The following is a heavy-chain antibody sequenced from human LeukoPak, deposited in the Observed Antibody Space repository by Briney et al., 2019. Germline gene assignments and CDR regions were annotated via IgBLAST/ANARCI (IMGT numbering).Heavy chain of an antibody. CDR2: INTNSGNP. CDR1: GYTFTNYV. Sequence: ASVKVSCKASGYTFTNYVLNWVRQAPGQGLEWMGWINTNSGNPTYAQGFTGRFVFSLDTSVSTAFLQISSLKAEDTAVYYCARAEGGYYDSSGYYYSTPNYYFDYWGQGTLVTVSS. D-gene: IGHD3-22*01. J-gene: IGHJ4*02. V-gene: IGHV7-4-1*02. CDR3: ARAEGGYYDSSGYYYSTPNYYFDY.